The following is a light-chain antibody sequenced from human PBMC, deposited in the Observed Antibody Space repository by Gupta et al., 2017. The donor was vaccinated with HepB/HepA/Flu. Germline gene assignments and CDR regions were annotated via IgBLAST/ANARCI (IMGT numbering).Light chain of an antibody. J-gene: IGLJ3*02. CDR2: SNN. CDR1: SANIGGNT. CDR3: ESWDDSLNGWV. V-gene: IGLV1-44*01. Sequence: QSVLTQPPSASGTPGQRVTISCSGSSANIGGNTVIWYQQLPGTAPKLLIHSNNQRPSGVPDRFSGSKSGTSASLAISGLQSDDEGDYYCESWDDSLNGWVFGGGTKLTVL.